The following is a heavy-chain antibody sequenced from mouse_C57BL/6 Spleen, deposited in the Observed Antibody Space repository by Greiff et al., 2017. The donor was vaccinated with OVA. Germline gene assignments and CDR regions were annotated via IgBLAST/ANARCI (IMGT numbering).Heavy chain of an antibody. Sequence: QVQLQQPGAELVKPGASVKLSCKASGYTFTSYWMQWVKQRPGQGLEWIGEIDPSDSYTNYNQKFKGKATLTVDTSSSTAYMQLSSLTSEDSAVYYCARRIPDYYGSSYYAMDYWGQGTSVTVSS. CDR3: ARRIPDYYGSSYYAMDY. D-gene: IGHD1-1*01. J-gene: IGHJ4*01. CDR2: IDPSDSYT. V-gene: IGHV1-50*01. CDR1: GYTFTSYW.